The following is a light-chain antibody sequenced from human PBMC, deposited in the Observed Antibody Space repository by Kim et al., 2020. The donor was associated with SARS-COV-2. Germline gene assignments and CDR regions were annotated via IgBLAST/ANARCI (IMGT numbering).Light chain of an antibody. J-gene: IGKJ2*01. Sequence: DIQMTQSPSSLSASVGDRVTITCRASQSINKYLNWYQQKPGKAPNLLIYAASSLQSGVPSRFSGSGSGTDFSLTISSLQPEDFATYYCQQSYSTPYTFGQGTKLEI. CDR2: AAS. CDR1: QSINKY. CDR3: QQSYSTPYT. V-gene: IGKV1-39*01.